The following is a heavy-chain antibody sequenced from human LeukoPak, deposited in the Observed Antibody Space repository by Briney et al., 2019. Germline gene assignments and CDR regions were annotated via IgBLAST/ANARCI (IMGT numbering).Heavy chain of an antibody. CDR2: LSGSGGST. CDR1: GFTFSSYA. J-gene: IGHJ5*01. V-gene: IGHV3-23*01. CDR3: ARVAVSGPTGWFDS. D-gene: IGHD2-8*02. Sequence: GGSLRLSCAASGFTFSSYAMSWVRQAPGKGLEWVSALSGSGGSTYFADSVKGQFTISRDNVDNVVYLEMNSLGAEDTATYYCARVAVSGPTGWFDSWGQGTLVIVSS.